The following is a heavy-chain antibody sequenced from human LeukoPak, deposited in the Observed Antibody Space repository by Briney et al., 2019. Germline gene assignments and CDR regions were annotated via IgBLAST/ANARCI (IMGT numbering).Heavy chain of an antibody. D-gene: IGHD1/OR15-1a*01. CDR1: GYTFSDYY. Sequence: ASVKVSCKASGYTFSDYYMHWVRQAPGQGLEWLGWINPDSGGSNYAQRFEDRVTMTSDTSISTVYMELSRLRIDDTATYDCARVEHLWHVCMDVWGQGTTVTVSS. CDR3: ARVEHLWHVCMDV. CDR2: INPDSGGS. J-gene: IGHJ6*02. V-gene: IGHV1-2*02.